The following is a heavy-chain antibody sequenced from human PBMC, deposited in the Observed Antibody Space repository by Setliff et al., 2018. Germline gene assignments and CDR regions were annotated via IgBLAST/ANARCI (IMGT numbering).Heavy chain of an antibody. Sequence: SVKVSCKASGGTFSSYAISWVRQAPGQGLEWMGGIIPIFGTANYAQKFQGRVTITADKSTSTAYMELSSLRSEDTAVYYCARDPWQWLTTFTSAEYLQHWGQGTLVTVSS. V-gene: IGHV1-69*06. CDR2: IIPIFGTA. CDR1: GGTFSSYA. D-gene: IGHD6-19*01. J-gene: IGHJ1*01. CDR3: ARDPWQWLTTFTSAEYLQH.